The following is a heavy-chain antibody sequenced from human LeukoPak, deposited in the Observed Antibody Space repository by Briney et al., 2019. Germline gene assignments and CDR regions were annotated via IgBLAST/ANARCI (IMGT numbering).Heavy chain of an antibody. D-gene: IGHD3-10*01. Sequence: GASVKVSCKASGYTFTGYYMHWVRQAPGQGLEWMGWINPNSGGTNYAQKFQGRVTMTRDTSISTAYMELSRLRSDDTAVYYCARDEGNTMVRGVILCYFDYWGQGTLVTVSS. CDR2: INPNSGGT. V-gene: IGHV1-2*02. CDR1: GYTFTGYY. CDR3: ARDEGNTMVRGVILCYFDY. J-gene: IGHJ4*02.